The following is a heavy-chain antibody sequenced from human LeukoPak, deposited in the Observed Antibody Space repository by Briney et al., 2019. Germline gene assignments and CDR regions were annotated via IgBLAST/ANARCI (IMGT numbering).Heavy chain of an antibody. V-gene: IGHV1-8*03. CDR1: GYTFTGYD. Sequence: ASVKVSCKASGYTFTGYDINWVRQATGQGLEWMGWMNPNSGNTGYAQKFQGRVTITRNTSISTAYMELSSLRSEDTAVYYCARGDIVATGYYMDVWGKGTTVTVSS. CDR2: MNPNSGNT. CDR3: ARGDIVATGYYMDV. J-gene: IGHJ6*03. D-gene: IGHD5-12*01.